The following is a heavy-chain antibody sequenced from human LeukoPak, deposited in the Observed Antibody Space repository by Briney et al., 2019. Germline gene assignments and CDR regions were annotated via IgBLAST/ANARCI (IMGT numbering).Heavy chain of an antibody. V-gene: IGHV3-64*01. Sequence: GGSLRLSCAASGFTFSSYAMHWVRQAPGKGLEYVSAISSNGGSTYYANSVKGRFTISRDNSKNTLYLQMGGLRAEDMAVCYCARDRTTGYDYWGQGTLVTVSS. CDR2: ISSNGGST. D-gene: IGHD1-1*01. CDR3: ARDRTTGYDY. J-gene: IGHJ4*02. CDR1: GFTFSSYA.